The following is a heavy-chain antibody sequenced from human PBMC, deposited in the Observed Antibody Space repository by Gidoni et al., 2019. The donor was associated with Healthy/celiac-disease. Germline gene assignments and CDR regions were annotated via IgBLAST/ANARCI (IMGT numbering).Heavy chain of an antibody. CDR3: AKGHGGY. CDR1: GFTFDDYA. Sequence: EVQLVESGGGLVQPGRSLRLSCAASGFTFDDYAMHWVRQAPGKGLEWVSGISWNSGSIGYADSVKGRFTISRDNAKNSLYLQMNSLRAEDTALYYCAKGHGGYWGQGTLVTVSS. V-gene: IGHV3-9*01. CDR2: ISWNSGSI. J-gene: IGHJ4*02. D-gene: IGHD3-10*01.